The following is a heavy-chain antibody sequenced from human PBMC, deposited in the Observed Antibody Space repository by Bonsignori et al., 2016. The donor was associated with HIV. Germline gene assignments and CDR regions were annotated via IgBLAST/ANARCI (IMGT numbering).Heavy chain of an antibody. J-gene: IGHJ4*02. D-gene: IGHD3-10*01. V-gene: IGHV3-48*03. CDR2: ISSSGSTI. CDR3: ASVVRGVSNGDY. Sequence: WIRQPPGKGLEWVSYISSSGSTIYYADSVKGRFTISRDNAKNSLYLQMNSLRAEDTAVYYCASVVRGVSNGDYWGQGTLVTVSS.